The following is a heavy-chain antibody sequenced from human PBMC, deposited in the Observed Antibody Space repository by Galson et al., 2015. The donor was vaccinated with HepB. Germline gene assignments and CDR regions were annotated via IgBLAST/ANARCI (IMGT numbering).Heavy chain of an antibody. D-gene: IGHD2-2*01. CDR3: AKDSGEALGYCSSTSCSLGY. J-gene: IGHJ4*02. Sequence: LRLSCAASGFTFDDYAMHWVRQAPGKVLEWVSGISWNSGSIGYADSVKGRFTISRDNAKNPLYLQMNSLRAEDTALYYCAKDSGEALGYCSSTSCSLGYWGQGTLVTVSS. CDR2: ISWNSGSI. V-gene: IGHV3-9*01. CDR1: GFTFDDYA.